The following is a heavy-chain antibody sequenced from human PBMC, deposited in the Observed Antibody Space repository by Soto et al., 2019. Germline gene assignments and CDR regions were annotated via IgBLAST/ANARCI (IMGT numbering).Heavy chain of an antibody. CDR3: ARDPKELPLDY. D-gene: IGHD1-26*01. J-gene: IGHJ4*02. CDR2: IWSDGSNK. CDR1: GFIFSSYG. V-gene: IGHV3-33*01. Sequence: PGGSLRLSCAASGFIFSSYGMHWVRQAPGKGLVWVAVIWSDGSNKYYADSVKGRFTISRDNSKNTLDLQTNSLRAEDTAVYYCARDPKELPLDYWGQGTLVTVSS.